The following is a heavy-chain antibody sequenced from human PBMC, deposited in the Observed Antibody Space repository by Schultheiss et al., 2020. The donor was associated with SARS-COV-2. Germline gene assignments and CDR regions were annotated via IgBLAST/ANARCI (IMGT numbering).Heavy chain of an antibody. D-gene: IGHD1-26*01. CDR3: ARGVGSGSYYFDY. J-gene: IGHJ4*02. CDR2: IYYSGST. V-gene: IGHV4-39*01. CDR1: GGSISSSSYY. Sequence: SETLSLTCTVSGGSISSSSYYWGWIRQPPGKGLEWIGSIYYSGSTYYNPSLKSRVTISVDTSKNQFSLKLSSVTAADTAVYYCARGVGSGSYYFDYWGQGTLVTVSS.